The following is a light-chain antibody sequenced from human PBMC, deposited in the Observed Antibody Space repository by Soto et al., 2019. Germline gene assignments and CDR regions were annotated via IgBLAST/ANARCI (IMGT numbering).Light chain of an antibody. CDR1: QSVSSN. Sequence: EIVMTQSPATLSVSPGERATLSCRASQSVSSNLAWYQQKPGQAPRLLIYGASTRATGIPARFSGSGSGTECTLTISSLQSEDLAVYYCQQYNNWPTFGQGTKVEIK. CDR3: QQYNNWPT. CDR2: GAS. V-gene: IGKV3-15*01. J-gene: IGKJ1*01.